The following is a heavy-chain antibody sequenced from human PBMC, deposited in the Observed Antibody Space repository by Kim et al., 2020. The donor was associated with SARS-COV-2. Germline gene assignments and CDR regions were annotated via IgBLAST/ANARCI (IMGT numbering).Heavy chain of an antibody. D-gene: IGHD3-16*01. CDR3: ARRGIGLYYYGMDV. V-gene: IGHV5-51*01. Sequence: YHPPFQGQVTISADKSISTAYLQWSSLKASDTAMYYCARRGIGLYYYGMDVWGQGTTVTVSS. J-gene: IGHJ6*02.